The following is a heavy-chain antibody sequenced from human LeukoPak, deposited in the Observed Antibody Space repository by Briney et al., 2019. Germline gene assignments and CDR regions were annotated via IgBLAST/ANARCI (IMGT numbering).Heavy chain of an antibody. J-gene: IGHJ4*02. CDR3: ASSSWSRPFDY. V-gene: IGHV3-48*03. Sequence: GGSLRLSCAASGFTSSSYEMNWVRQAPGKGLEWVSYISSSGSTIYYADSVKGRFTISRDNAKNSLYLQMNSLRAEDTAVYYCASSSWSRPFDYWGQGTLVTVSS. D-gene: IGHD6-13*01. CDR1: GFTSSSYE. CDR2: ISSSGSTI.